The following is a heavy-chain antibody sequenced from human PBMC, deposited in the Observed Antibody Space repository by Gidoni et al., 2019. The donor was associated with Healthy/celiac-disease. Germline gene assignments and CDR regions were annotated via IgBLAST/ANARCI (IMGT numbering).Heavy chain of an antibody. CDR1: GGTFSSYS. J-gene: IGHJ6*03. D-gene: IGHD2-2*02. V-gene: IGHV1-69*01. Sequence: QVQLVQSGAEVKKPGSSVKVSCKASGGTFSSYSISWVRQAPGQGLEWMGGIIPIFGTANYAQKFQGRVTITADESTSTAYMELSSLRSEDTAVYYCATGGGYCSSTSCYSYYYYMDVWGKGTTVTVSS. CDR2: IIPIFGTA. CDR3: ATGGGYCSSTSCYSYYYYMDV.